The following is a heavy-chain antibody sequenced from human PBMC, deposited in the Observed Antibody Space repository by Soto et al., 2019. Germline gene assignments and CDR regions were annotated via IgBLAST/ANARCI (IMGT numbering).Heavy chain of an antibody. V-gene: IGHV3-30*18. Sequence: GGSLRLSCAASGFTFSGYGMHWVRQAPGKGLEWVAVISYDGSNKYYADSVKGRFTISRDNSKNTLYLQMNSLRAEDTAVYYCAKIAGFGPPFHFDYWGQGTLVTVS. D-gene: IGHD3-10*01. CDR3: AKIAGFGPPFHFDY. CDR1: GFTFSGYG. CDR2: ISYDGSNK. J-gene: IGHJ4*02.